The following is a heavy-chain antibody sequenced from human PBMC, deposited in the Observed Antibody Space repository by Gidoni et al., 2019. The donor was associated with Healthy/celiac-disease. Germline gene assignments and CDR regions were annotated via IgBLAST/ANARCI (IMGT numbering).Heavy chain of an antibody. CDR1: GYTFTGYY. J-gene: IGHJ5*02. CDR3: ARQWGELRGAWFDP. D-gene: IGHD1-26*01. CDR2: INPNSGGT. V-gene: IGHV1-2*02. Sequence: QVQLVQSGAEVKKPGASVKVSCKASGYTFTGYYMQWGRQAPGQGLEWMGWINPNSGGTNYAQKFQGRGTMTRDTSISTADMELSRLRSDDTAVYYCARQWGELRGAWFDPWGQGTLVTVSS.